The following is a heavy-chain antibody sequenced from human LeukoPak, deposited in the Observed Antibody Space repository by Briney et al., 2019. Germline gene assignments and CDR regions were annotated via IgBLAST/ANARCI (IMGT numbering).Heavy chain of an antibody. CDR3: ARIGYQLLLYCFDY. D-gene: IGHD2-2*01. CDR1: GGSFSGYY. V-gene: IGHV4-34*01. CDR2: INHSGST. J-gene: IGHJ4*02. Sequence: SETLSLTCAVYGGSFSGYYWSWIRQPPGKGLEWIGEINHSGSTNYNPSLKSRVTISVDTSKNQFSLKLSSVTAADTAVYYCARIGYQLLLYCFDYWGQGTLVTVSS.